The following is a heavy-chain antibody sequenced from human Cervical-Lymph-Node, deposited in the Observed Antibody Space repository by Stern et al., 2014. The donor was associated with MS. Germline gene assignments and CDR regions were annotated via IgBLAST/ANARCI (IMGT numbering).Heavy chain of an antibody. D-gene: IGHD3-3*02. Sequence: QVQLVQSGAEVKKPGPSVKVSCKASGYTFTSYYIHLVRQGPGQGLEWMGKINPSGGGTSYPQRFQGRVTLTRDTSTTTVYMELSSLRSEDTALYYCAREHAFLGFGYWGQGSLVTVSS. CDR2: INPSGGGT. CDR3: AREHAFLGFGY. J-gene: IGHJ4*02. CDR1: GYTFTSYY. V-gene: IGHV1-46*01.